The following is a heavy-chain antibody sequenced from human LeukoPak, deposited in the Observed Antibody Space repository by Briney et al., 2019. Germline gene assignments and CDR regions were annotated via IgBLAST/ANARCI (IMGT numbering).Heavy chain of an antibody. Sequence: PSETLSLTCTVSGGSISSSSYYWGWIRQPPGKGLEWIGSIYYSGSTYYNPSLKSRVTISVDTSKNQFSLKLSSATAADTAVYYCAREGRDGYNFIHYYYYMDVWGKGTTVTISS. CDR1: GGSISSSSYY. J-gene: IGHJ6*03. D-gene: IGHD5-24*01. V-gene: IGHV4-39*07. CDR2: IYYSGST. CDR3: AREGRDGYNFIHYYYYMDV.